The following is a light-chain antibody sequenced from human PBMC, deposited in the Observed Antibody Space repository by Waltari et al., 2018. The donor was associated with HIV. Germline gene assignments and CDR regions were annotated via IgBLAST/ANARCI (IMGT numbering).Light chain of an antibody. J-gene: IGLJ3*02. Sequence: QSALTQPASVSGSPGQSITISCTGTNSNVGSFNFVSWYQQHPGKAPRLMIYEVTKRPSGFSNRFSGSKSGNTASLTISGLQAEDEAYYYCSSYAGSNIWVFGGGTKLTVL. CDR3: SSYAGSNIWV. CDR2: EVT. V-gene: IGLV2-23*02. CDR1: NSNVGSFNF.